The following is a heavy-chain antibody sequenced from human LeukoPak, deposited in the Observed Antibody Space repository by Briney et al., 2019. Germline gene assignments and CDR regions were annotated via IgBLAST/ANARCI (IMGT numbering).Heavy chain of an antibody. D-gene: IGHD3-22*01. CDR2: ISSSSSTI. Sequence: PGGSLRLSCAASGFTFSTYYMTWVRQAPGKGLEWVSYISSSSSTIYYADSVKGRFTISRDNAKNSLYLQMNSLRAGDTAVYYCARVRNYYDSSGSDFDYWGQGTLVTVSS. CDR1: GFTFSTYY. V-gene: IGHV3-48*01. J-gene: IGHJ4*02. CDR3: ARVRNYYDSSGSDFDY.